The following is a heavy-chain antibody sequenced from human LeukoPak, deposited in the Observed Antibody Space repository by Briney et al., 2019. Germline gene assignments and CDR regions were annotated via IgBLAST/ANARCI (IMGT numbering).Heavy chain of an antibody. J-gene: IGHJ4*02. D-gene: IGHD3-22*01. CDR1: GFTFSNYW. CDR3: ARGYYDSNEGGNEY. CDR2: IKSDGSST. V-gene: IGHV3-74*01. Sequence: HPVGSLRLSCAASGFTFSNYWMHWVRQAPGKGLVWVSRIKSDGSSTNYADSVKGRFTISRDNAKNTLYLQMNSLRAEDTAVYYCARGYYDSNEGGNEYWGQGTLVTVSS.